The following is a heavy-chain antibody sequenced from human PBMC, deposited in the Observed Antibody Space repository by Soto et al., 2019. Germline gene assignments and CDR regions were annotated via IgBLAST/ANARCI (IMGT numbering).Heavy chain of an antibody. V-gene: IGHV1-18*01. CDR1: GYTFSNYG. CDR2: ISLYSDGT. J-gene: IGHJ5*02. D-gene: IGHD2-2*01. CDR3: ARVVPGAEAWFGP. Sequence: SVKVSCETSGYTFSNYGITWVRQAPGQPLEWLGWISLYSDGTNYAQKFQGRVSMTTDTSTTTAYIELRSLRSEDTAVYYCARVVPGAEAWFGPWGQGTLVTVSS.